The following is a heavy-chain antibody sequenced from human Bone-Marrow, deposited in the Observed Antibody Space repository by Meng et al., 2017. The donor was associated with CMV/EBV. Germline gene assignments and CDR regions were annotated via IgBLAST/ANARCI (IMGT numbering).Heavy chain of an antibody. V-gene: IGHV1-46*01. J-gene: IGHJ6*02. CDR2: INPSGGST. Sequence: ASVKVSCKASGYTFTSYGISWVRQAPGHGLEWMGIINPSGGSTTFAQRFQGRISMTRNTSTSTFYMTLSSLSSEDTAVYYCARGTGYHAHYYYYGMDVWGQGTTITVSS. CDR3: ARGTGYHAHYYYYGMDV. D-gene: IGHD1-14*01. CDR1: GYTFTSYG.